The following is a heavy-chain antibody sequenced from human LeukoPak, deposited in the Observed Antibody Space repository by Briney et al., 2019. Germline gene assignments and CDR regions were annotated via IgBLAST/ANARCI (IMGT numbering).Heavy chain of an antibody. CDR3: ARVPAATHYTYYFDY. CDR2: MNPSSGNT. J-gene: IGHJ4*02. Sequence: GASVKVSCKASGYTFTSYDINWVRQATGQGLEWMGWMNPSSGNTGYAQKFQGRVTITRNTSISTAYMELSSLRSEDTAVYYCARVPAATHYTYYFDYWGQGTLVTVTS. D-gene: IGHD2-2*01. CDR1: GYTFTSYD. V-gene: IGHV1-8*03.